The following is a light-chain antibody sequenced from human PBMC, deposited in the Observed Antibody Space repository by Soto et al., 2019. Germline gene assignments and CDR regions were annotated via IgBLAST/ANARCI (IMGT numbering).Light chain of an antibody. CDR3: QQYNSYDMWS. CDR2: GAS. Sequence: DIQMTQSPSTLSASVGDRVTITCRASQSISSWLAWYQQKHGKAPKLLIYGASSLESGVPSRFSGSGSGTEFTLTISSLQPDDFATYYCQQYNSYDMWSFGQGTKVELK. J-gene: IGKJ1*01. V-gene: IGKV1-5*01. CDR1: QSISSW.